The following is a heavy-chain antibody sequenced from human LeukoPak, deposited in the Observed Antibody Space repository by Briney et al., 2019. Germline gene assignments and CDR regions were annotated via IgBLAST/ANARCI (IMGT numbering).Heavy chain of an antibody. CDR3: AREFDRYYYYYMDV. V-gene: IGHV3-11*04. J-gene: IGHJ6*03. CDR2: ISSSSSTI. CDR1: GFTFSDYY. Sequence: PGGPLRLSCAASGFTFSDYYMFWVRQAPGKGREWVSYISSSSSTIYYADSVKGRFTISRDNAKNSLYLQMNSLRAEDTAVYYCAREFDRYYYYYMDVWGKGTTVTVSS.